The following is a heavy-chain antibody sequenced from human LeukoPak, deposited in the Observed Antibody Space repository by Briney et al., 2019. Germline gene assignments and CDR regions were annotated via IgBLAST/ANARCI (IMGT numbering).Heavy chain of an antibody. Sequence: GGSLRLSCAASGFTFSNFAMSWVRQAPGKGLEWVSLISVSGGSTYYADSVKGRFTISRDNSKNTLYLQMNSLRAGDTAIYYCAKAHSRGYFYDPFDYWGQGTLVTVSS. CDR1: GFTFSNFA. V-gene: IGHV3-23*01. CDR2: ISVSGGST. J-gene: IGHJ4*02. CDR3: AKAHSRGYFYDPFDY. D-gene: IGHD5-18*01.